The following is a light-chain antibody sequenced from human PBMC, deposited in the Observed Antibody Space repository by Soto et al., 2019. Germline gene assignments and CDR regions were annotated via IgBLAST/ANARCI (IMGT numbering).Light chain of an antibody. V-gene: IGLV2-8*01. CDR1: SSDVGGYNY. J-gene: IGLJ1*01. Sequence: QSVLTRPRSVSGSAGQSVTISCTGTSSDVGGYNYVSWYQQHPGKAPKLMIYEVNKRPSGVPGRFSGSKSGNTASLTVSGLQAEDEADYYCSSYAGSSNVLGTGTKVTVL. CDR3: SSYAGSSNV. CDR2: EVN.